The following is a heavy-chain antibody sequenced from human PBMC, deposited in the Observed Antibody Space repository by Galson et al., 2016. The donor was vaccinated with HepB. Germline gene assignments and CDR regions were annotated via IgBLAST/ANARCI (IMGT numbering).Heavy chain of an antibody. CDR1: GGSISRGDYY. D-gene: IGHD2-15*01. CDR2: IYYSGST. Sequence: TLSLTCTVSGGSISRGDYYWSWLRQPPGKGLEWIGYIYYSGSTYYNPSLKSRVTISVDTSKNQFSLKLSSVTAADTAVYYCARDAEVVGAGPWGQGTLVTVSS. V-gene: IGHV4-30-4*01. J-gene: IGHJ5*02. CDR3: ARDAEVVGAGP.